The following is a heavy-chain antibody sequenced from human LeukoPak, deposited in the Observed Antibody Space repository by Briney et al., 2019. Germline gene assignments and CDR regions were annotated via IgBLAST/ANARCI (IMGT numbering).Heavy chain of an antibody. J-gene: IGHJ4*02. V-gene: IGHV3-23*01. CDR1: GFTFSNFG. CDR3: AKRNYFGAGTYSFDF. Sequence: AGGSLRLSCTASGFTFSNFGMSWVRQAPGKGLEWVSHLTGSGGSTYYAGSVKGRFTISRDNSKNTLYLQMNSLRAEDTAVYYCAKRNYFGAGTYSFDFWGQGTLVTVSS. CDR2: LTGSGGST. D-gene: IGHD3-10*01.